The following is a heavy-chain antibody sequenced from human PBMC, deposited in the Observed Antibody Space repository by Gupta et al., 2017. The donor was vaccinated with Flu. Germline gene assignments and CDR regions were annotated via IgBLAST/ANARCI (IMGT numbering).Heavy chain of an antibody. CDR3: TRDGSSRPAVI. CDR2: IYDSGST. V-gene: IGHV4-61*01. Sequence: QVQLQESGPGLVNPSETLSLTCPVSAGSASSGNYYWSWIRQPPGKGLEWIGCIYDSGSTNYNPSLRGRVTISVDTSKNQFSLRLSSVTAADTALYYCTRDGSSRPAVIWGPGTMVTVSS. J-gene: IGHJ3*02. D-gene: IGHD2-15*01. CDR1: AGSASSGNYY.